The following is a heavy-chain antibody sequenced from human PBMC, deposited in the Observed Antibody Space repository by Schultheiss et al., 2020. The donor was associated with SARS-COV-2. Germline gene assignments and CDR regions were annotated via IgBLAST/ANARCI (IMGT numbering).Heavy chain of an antibody. CDR1: GGSFSGYY. Sequence: GSLRLSCAVYGGSFSGYYWSWIRQPPGKGLEWIGEINHSGSTNYNPSLKSRVTISVDTSKNQFSLKLSSVTAADTAVYYCARLPTLIVVVPAALDAFDIWGQGTMVTVSS. V-gene: IGHV4-34*01. CDR2: INHSGST. J-gene: IGHJ3*02. D-gene: IGHD2-2*01. CDR3: ARLPTLIVVVPAALDAFDI.